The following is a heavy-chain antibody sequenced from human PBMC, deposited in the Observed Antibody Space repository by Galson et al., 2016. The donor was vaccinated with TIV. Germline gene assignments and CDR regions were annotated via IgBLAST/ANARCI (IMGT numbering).Heavy chain of an antibody. CDR1: GFSFSSYS. V-gene: IGHV3-21*01. J-gene: IGHJ4*02. CDR2: ISRGGSNYI. D-gene: IGHD3-3*01. CDR3: TRDGPLFGVEIDY. Sequence: SLRLSCAASGFSFSSYSMNWVRQAPGKGLEWVSSISRGGSNYIYYADSVKGRFIISRDSAKNYLYLQMNSLRAEDTAVYYCTRDGPLFGVEIDYWGQGTLVTVSS.